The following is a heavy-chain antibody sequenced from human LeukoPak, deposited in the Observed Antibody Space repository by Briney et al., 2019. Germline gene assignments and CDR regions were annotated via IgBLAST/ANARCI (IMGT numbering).Heavy chain of an antibody. CDR2: ISYDGSNK. CDR3: AREDGYNAPFDY. D-gene: IGHD5-24*01. CDR1: GFTFSSYG. Sequence: GGSLRLSCAASGFTFSSYGMHWVRQAPGKGLEWVAVISYDGSNKYYADSVKGRFTISRDNSKNMLYLQMNSLRAEDTAVYYCAREDGYNAPFDYWGQGTLVTVSS. V-gene: IGHV3-30*03. J-gene: IGHJ4*02.